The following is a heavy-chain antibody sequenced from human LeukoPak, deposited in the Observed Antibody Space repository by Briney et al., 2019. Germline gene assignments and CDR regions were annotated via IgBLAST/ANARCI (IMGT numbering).Heavy chain of an antibody. CDR2: IYHGGST. D-gene: IGHD5-24*01. J-gene: IGHJ4*02. CDR3: ARVGSLRWLHRTGPFDY. CDR1: GYSISSGYY. V-gene: IGHV4-38-2*02. Sequence: PSETLSLTCTVSGYSISSGYYWGWIRQPPGKGLEWIGNIYHGGSTYYNPSLKSRVTMSGDTSKNQFSLKLSSVTAADTAVYYCARVGSLRWLHRTGPFDYWGQGTLVTVSS.